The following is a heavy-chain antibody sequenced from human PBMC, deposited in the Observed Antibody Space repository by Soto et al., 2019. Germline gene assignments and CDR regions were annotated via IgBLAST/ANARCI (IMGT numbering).Heavy chain of an antibody. D-gene: IGHD5-18*01. CDR1: GFTFSSYA. J-gene: IGHJ3*02. CDR3: AKAPTGEMGTVFQAFDI. CDR2: ISYNGGNT. V-gene: IGHV3-23*01. Sequence: GGSLRLSCGASGFTFSSYAMSWVRQAPGKGLEWVASISYNGGNTYYGDSVKSRFTVSRDNSKSTLHLQMNSLRAEDTAAYYCAKAPTGEMGTVFQAFDIWGQGTMVTVSS.